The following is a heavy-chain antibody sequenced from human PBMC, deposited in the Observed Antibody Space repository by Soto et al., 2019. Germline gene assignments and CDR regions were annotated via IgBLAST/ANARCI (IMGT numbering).Heavy chain of an antibody. Sequence: SETLSLTCTVSGGSISSYYWSWIRQPPGKGLEWIGYISYSGNTNYNPSLKSRVTISVDTSKNQFSLKLSSVTAADTAVYYCATYDYGVLRYDYWGQGTLVTVSS. V-gene: IGHV4-59*01. D-gene: IGHD4-17*01. CDR1: GGSISSYY. CDR2: ISYSGNT. CDR3: ATYDYGVLRYDY. J-gene: IGHJ4*02.